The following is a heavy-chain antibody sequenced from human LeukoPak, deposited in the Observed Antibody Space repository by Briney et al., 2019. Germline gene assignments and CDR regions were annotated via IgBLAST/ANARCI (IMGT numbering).Heavy chain of an antibody. D-gene: IGHD2-2*01. CDR2: ISGGGGST. CDR3: ANSVVPAPDP. J-gene: IGHJ5*02. V-gene: IGHV3-23*01. CDR1: GFTFSIFA. Sequence: PGGSLRLSCAASGFTFSIFAMSWVRQAPGKGLEWVSTISGGGGSTFYADSVRGRLTISRDNSKNTLYLQVNSLRAEDTAVYYCANSVVPAPDPWGQGTLVTVSS.